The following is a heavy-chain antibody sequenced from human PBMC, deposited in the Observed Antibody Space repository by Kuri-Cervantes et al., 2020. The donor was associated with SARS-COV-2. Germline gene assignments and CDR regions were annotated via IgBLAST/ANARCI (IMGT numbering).Heavy chain of an antibody. V-gene: IGHV4-34*01. J-gene: IGHJ4*02. CDR3: ATEDPILSAFDY. CDR2: INHSGST. CDR1: GGSFSGYY. Sequence: SETLSLTCAVYGGSFSGYYWSWIRQPPGKGLEWIGEINHSGSTSYNPSLKSRVTISVDTSKNQFSLELSSVTAADTAVYYCATEDPILSAFDYWGQGTLVTVSS. D-gene: IGHD2-21*01.